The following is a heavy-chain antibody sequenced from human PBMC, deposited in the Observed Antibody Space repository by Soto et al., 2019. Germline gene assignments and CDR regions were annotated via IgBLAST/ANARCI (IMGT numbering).Heavy chain of an antibody. D-gene: IGHD3-3*01. CDR3: ARDAGFPDFGVITHAFDS. CDR1: GFTFSDSA. J-gene: IGHJ3*02. V-gene: IGHV3-23*01. CDR2: LRGSLNSA. Sequence: EVQVLQSGGGLVQPGGSLRLSCAAGGFTFSDSAMSWVRQAPGKGLEWVSTLRGSLNSAFYADSVKGRFTISRDSSDNSLYLQMNILRDEDTAVYYCARDAGFPDFGVITHAFDSWGQGTLVTVSS.